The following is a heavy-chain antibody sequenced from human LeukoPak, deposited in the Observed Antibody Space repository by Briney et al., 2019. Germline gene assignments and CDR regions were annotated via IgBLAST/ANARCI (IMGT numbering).Heavy chain of an antibody. CDR1: GFTFSSYG. V-gene: IGHV3-33*01. D-gene: IGHD6-6*01. CDR3: ARDKTYSSSDESYYYYMDV. Sequence: GGSLRLSCAASGFTFSSYGMHWVRQAPGKGLEWVAVIWYDGSNKYYADSVKGRFTISRDNSKNSLYLQMNSLRAEDTAVYYCARDKTYSSSDESYYYYMDVWGKGTTVTVSS. J-gene: IGHJ6*03. CDR2: IWYDGSNK.